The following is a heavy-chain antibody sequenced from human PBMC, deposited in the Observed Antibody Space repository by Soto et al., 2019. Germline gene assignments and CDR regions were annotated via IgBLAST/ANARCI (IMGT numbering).Heavy chain of an antibody. J-gene: IGHJ4*02. Sequence: ASVKVSCKASGYTFTSYGISWVRQAPGQGLEWMGWISAYNGNTNYAQKLQGRVTMTTDTSTSTAYMELRSLRSDDTAVYYCARSLPGYYDSSGYAYWGQGTLVTASS. CDR2: ISAYNGNT. V-gene: IGHV1-18*01. CDR1: GYTFTSYG. CDR3: ARSLPGYYDSSGYAY. D-gene: IGHD3-22*01.